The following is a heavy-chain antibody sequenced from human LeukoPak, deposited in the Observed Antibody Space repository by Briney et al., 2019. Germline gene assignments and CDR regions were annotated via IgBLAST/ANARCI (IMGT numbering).Heavy chain of an antibody. CDR3: ARHSSSSPYFHY. CDR1: GDSISSYY. V-gene: IGHV4-59*01. D-gene: IGHD6-6*01. Sequence: PSETLSLTCSVSGDSISSYYWSWIRQPPGKGLEWIGFIFYSGSTNYNPSLKSRVTMSVDTSKNQFSLQLSSVTAADTAVYYCARHSSSSPYFHYWGQGALVTVSS. J-gene: IGHJ4*02. CDR2: IFYSGST.